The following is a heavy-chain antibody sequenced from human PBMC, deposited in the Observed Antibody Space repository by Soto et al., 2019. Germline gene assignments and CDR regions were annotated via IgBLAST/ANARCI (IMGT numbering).Heavy chain of an antibody. D-gene: IGHD3-9*01. Sequence: EVQLVESGGDLVQPGGSLKLSCRTSGLTFRTYWMSWVRQAPGKGLEWVANIKRDGSEEDYADSVEGRFTISRDNTKNTLYLQMNSLRADDTAMYYCATYHYSDRETYRFRHWGQGTLVTVSS. CDR3: ATYHYSDRETYRFRH. CDR2: IKRDGSEE. CDR1: GLTFRTYW. V-gene: IGHV3-7*01. J-gene: IGHJ4*02.